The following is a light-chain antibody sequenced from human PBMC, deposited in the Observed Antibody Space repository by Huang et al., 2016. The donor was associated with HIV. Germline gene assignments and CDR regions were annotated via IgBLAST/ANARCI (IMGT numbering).Light chain of an antibody. CDR3: QQRSNWAT. V-gene: IGKV3-11*01. Sequence: EIVLTQSPATLSLSPGDRATLSCRASQSVCDYLAWYQQKSGQTPRLLIYDASNRATGIPARFSGSGSGTDFTLTTSSLEADDFAVYYCQQRSNWATFGQGTKVEI. J-gene: IGKJ1*01. CDR2: DAS. CDR1: QSVCDY.